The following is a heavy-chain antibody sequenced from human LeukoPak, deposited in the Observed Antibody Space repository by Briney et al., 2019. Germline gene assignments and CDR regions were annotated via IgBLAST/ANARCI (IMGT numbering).Heavy chain of an antibody. D-gene: IGHD3-22*01. Sequence: SETLSLTRTVSGGSISSYYWSWIRQPPGKGLEWIGYIYYSGSTNYNPSLKSRVTISIDTSKNQFSLKLSSVTAADTAVYYCARYSYDSSGYYYDYWGQGTLVTVSS. CDR1: GGSISSYY. J-gene: IGHJ4*02. V-gene: IGHV4-59*01. CDR2: IYYSGST. CDR3: ARYSYDSSGYYYDY.